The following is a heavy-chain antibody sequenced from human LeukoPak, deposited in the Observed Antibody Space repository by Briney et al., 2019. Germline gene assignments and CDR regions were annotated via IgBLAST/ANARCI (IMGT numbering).Heavy chain of an antibody. J-gene: IGHJ6*03. CDR1: GGSISSYY. D-gene: IGHD3-3*01. CDR2: IYYSGST. V-gene: IGHV4-59*12. Sequence: SETLSLTCTVSGGSISSYYWSWIRQPPGKGLEWIGYIYYSGSTNYNPSLKSRVTISVDTSKNQFSLKLSSVTAADTAVYYCAREILEWLASYYYYMDVWGKGTTVTVSS. CDR3: AREILEWLASYYYYMDV.